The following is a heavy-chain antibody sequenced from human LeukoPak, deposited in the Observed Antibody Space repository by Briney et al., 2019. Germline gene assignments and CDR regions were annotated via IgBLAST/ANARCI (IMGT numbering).Heavy chain of an antibody. V-gene: IGHV3-21*01. D-gene: IGHD6-19*01. CDR1: GFTFRFHT. CDR2: ISSANTNI. CDR3: ARQLAVTGSFGVAFDI. Sequence: GGSLRLSCAASGFTFRFHTMHWFRQAPGKGLEWVSSISSANTNIYYADSLKGRFTISRDNAKNSLYLQMNSLRADDTAVYYCARQLAVTGSFGVAFDIWGQGTVVTVSS. J-gene: IGHJ3*02.